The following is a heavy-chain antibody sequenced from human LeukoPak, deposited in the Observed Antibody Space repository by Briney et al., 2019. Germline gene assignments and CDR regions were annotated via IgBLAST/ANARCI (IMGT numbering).Heavy chain of an antibody. J-gene: IGHJ5*02. D-gene: IGHD6-13*01. Sequence: ASVKVSCKASGYTFTGYYMHWVRQAPGQGLEWMGWINPNSGGTNYAQKFQGRVTMTRDTSISTAYMELSRLRSDDTAVYYCAGYSSSWYGSQVDPWGQGTLVTVSS. CDR2: INPNSGGT. CDR1: GYTFTGYY. V-gene: IGHV1-2*02. CDR3: AGYSSSWYGSQVDP.